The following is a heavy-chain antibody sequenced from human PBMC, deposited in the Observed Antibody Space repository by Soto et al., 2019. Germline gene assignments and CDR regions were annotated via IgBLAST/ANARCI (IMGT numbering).Heavy chain of an antibody. Sequence: SETLSLTCTVSGGSISSYYWSWIRQPPGKGLEWIGYIYYSGSTNYNPSLKSRVTISVDTSKNQFSLKLGSVTAADTAVYYCARVWPRHYGDYGGGWFDPWGQGTLVTVSS. D-gene: IGHD4-17*01. V-gene: IGHV4-59*01. CDR1: GGSISSYY. J-gene: IGHJ5*02. CDR2: IYYSGST. CDR3: ARVWPRHYGDYGGGWFDP.